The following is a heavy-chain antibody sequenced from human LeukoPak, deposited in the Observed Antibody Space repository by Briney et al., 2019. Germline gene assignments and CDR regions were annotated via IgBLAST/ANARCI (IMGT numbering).Heavy chain of an antibody. CDR1: GGSISSYY. V-gene: IGHV4-4*07. CDR3: ARGSSSKWSGWYGHYYYGMDV. CDR2: IYTSGST. D-gene: IGHD6-19*01. Sequence: SETLSLTCTVSGGSISSYYWSWIRQPAGKGLEWIGRIYTSGSTNYNPSLKSRVTMSVDTSKNQFSLKLSSVTAADTAVYYCARGSSSKWSGWYGHYYYGMDVWGQGTTVTVSS. J-gene: IGHJ6*02.